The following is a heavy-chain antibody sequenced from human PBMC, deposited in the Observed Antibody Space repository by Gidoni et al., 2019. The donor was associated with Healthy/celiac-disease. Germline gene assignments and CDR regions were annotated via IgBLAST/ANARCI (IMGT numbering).Heavy chain of an antibody. CDR2: IYYSGST. V-gene: IGHV4-30-4*01. Sequence: QVQLQESGPGLVKPSQTLSLTCTVSGGSLSSGDYYWSWIRQPPGKGLEWIGYIYYSGSTYYNPSLKSRVTISVDTSKNQFSLKLSSVTAADTAVYYCARVGGSSTSLFDYWGQGTLVTVSS. D-gene: IGHD2-2*01. CDR3: ARVGGSSTSLFDY. J-gene: IGHJ4*02. CDR1: GGSLSSGDYY.